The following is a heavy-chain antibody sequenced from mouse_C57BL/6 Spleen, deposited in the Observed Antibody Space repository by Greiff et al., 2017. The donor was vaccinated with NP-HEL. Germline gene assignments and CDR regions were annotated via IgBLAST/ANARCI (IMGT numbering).Heavy chain of an antibody. J-gene: IGHJ1*03. D-gene: IGHD1-1*01. CDR2: IDPANGNT. Sequence: VQLQQSVAELVRPGASVKLSCTASGFNIKNTYMHWVKQRPEQGLEWIGRIDPANGNTKYAPKFQGKATITADTSSNTAYLQLSSLTSDDTAIYYCASFTTVVATDFDVWGTGTTVTVSS. V-gene: IGHV14-3*01. CDR1: GFNIKNTY. CDR3: ASFTTVVATDFDV.